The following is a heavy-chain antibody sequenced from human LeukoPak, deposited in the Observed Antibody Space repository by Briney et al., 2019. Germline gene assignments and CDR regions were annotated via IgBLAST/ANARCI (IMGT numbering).Heavy chain of an antibody. CDR3: ARDPHSSSSWFDP. CDR1: GGSFSGYY. CDR2: INHSGST. V-gene: IGHV4-34*01. J-gene: IGHJ5*02. D-gene: IGHD6-6*01. Sequence: SETLSLTCAVYGGSFSGYYWNWIRQPPGKGLGWIGEINHSGSTNYNPSLKSRVTISVDTSKNQFSLKLSSVTAADTAVYYCARDPHSSSSWFDPWGQGTLVTVSS.